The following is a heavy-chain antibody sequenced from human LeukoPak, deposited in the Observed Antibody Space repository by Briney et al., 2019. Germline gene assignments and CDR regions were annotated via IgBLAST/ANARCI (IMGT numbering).Heavy chain of an antibody. V-gene: IGHV1-46*02. CDR3: ARDAMTSVTTSPYYFDY. J-gene: IGHJ4*02. CDR1: GYTFNSYY. CDR2: INPSGDFT. D-gene: IGHD4-17*01. Sequence: SVKVSCKASGYTFNSYYMHWMRQAPGQGLEWMGIINPSGDFTSYAQKFQGRVTMTKDTSTSTVYMELSSLRSGDTAVFYCARDAMTSVTTSPYYFDYWGQGTLVTVSS.